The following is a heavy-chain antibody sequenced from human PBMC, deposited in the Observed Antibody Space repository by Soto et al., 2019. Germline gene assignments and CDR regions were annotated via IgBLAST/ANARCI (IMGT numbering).Heavy chain of an antibody. Sequence: PSETLSLTCTVSGGSISSGDYYWSWIRQPPGKGLEWIGYIYYSGSTYYNPSLQSRVTISVDTSKNQFSLKLSSVTAADTAVYYCARDLGSYYYGSGSSNWFDPWGQGTLVTVSS. CDR3: ARDLGSYYYGSGSSNWFDP. J-gene: IGHJ5*02. V-gene: IGHV4-30-4*01. CDR2: IYYSGST. D-gene: IGHD3-10*01. CDR1: GGSISSGDYY.